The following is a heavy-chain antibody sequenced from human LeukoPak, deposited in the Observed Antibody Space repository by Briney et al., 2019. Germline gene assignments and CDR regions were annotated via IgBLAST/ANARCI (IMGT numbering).Heavy chain of an antibody. D-gene: IGHD2-2*01. J-gene: IGHJ6*02. V-gene: IGHV1-69*04. CDR3: ARVGYCSSTSCSTNLYYYYYGMDV. CDR2: IIPILGIA. Sequence: ASVKVSCKASGGTFSSYAISRVRQAPGQGLEWKGRIIPILGIANYAQKFQGRVTITAAKSTRTAYMELSSLGSEDTAVYYCARVGYCSSTSCSTNLYYYYYGMDVWGQGTTVTVSS. CDR1: GGTFSSYA.